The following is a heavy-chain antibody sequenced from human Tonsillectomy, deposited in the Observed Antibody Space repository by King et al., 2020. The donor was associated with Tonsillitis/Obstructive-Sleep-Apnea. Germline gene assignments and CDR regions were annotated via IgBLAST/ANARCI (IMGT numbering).Heavy chain of an antibody. CDR3: ASPTHPSSGWSGGDY. V-gene: IGHV3-30*09. J-gene: IGHJ4*02. CDR1: GFTFSSYS. CDR2: ISYDGVNK. Sequence: EQLVQSGGGVVQPGRSLRLSCAASGFTFSSYSMHWVRQAPGKGLEWVAFISYDGVNKYYADSVKGRFAISRDNSKNTLYLQMNSLRAEDTAVYYCASPTHPSSGWSGGDYWGQGTLVTVSS. D-gene: IGHD6-19*01.